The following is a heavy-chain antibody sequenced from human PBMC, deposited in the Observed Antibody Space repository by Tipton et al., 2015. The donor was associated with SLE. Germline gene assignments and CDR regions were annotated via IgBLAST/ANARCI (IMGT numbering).Heavy chain of an antibody. CDR1: GGSFSGYY. J-gene: IGHJ4*02. CDR2: INHSGST. V-gene: IGHV4-34*01. CDR3: ARLYSSSSSPSFDY. Sequence: TLSLTCAVYGGSFSGYYWSWIRQPPGKGLEWIGEINHSGSTNYNPSLKSRVTISVDTSKNQFSLKLSSVTAADTAVYYCARLYSSSSSPSFDYWGRGTLVTVSS. D-gene: IGHD6-6*01.